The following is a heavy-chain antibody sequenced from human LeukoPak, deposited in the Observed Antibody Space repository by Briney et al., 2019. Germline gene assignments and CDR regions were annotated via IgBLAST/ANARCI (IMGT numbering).Heavy chain of an antibody. D-gene: IGHD3-10*01. CDR2: IYYSGST. CDR3: ARRVPFYGSGSYYPPYYFDY. Sequence: SGTLSLTCTVSGGSISSYYWSWIRQPPGKGLEWIGYIYYSGSTNYNPSLKSRVTISVDTSKNQFSLKLSSVTAADAAVYYCARRVPFYGSGSYYPPYYFDYWGQGTLVTVSS. V-gene: IGHV4-59*08. CDR1: GGSISSYY. J-gene: IGHJ4*02.